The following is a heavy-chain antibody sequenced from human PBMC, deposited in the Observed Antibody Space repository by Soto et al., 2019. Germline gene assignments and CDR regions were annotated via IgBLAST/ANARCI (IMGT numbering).Heavy chain of an antibody. CDR2: IYYSGST. Sequence: QLQLQESGPGLVKPSETLSLTCTVSGGSVSSSSFYWGWIRQPPGKGLEWIGSIYYSGSTSYNPSLRRRVTRSGDTAKNQFSQQLGSVTAADTAMYYGARLDTSRFTDNWGQGTLVTVSS. V-gene: IGHV4-39*01. D-gene: IGHD5-18*01. J-gene: IGHJ4*02. CDR1: GGSVSSSSFY. CDR3: ARLDTSRFTDN.